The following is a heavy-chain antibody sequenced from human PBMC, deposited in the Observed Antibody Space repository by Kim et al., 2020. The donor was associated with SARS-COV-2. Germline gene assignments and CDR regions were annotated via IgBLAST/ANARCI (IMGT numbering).Heavy chain of an antibody. Sequence: GGSLRLSCTASGFTFGDYAMSWFRQAPGKGLEWVGFIRSKAYGGTTEYAASVKGRFTISRDDSKSIAYLQMNSLKTEDTAVYYCTRVLRAYYYGSGSSIYFDYWGQGTLVTVSS. J-gene: IGHJ4*02. CDR1: GFTFGDYA. CDR3: TRVLRAYYYGSGSSIYFDY. D-gene: IGHD3-10*01. CDR2: IRSKAYGGTT. V-gene: IGHV3-49*03.